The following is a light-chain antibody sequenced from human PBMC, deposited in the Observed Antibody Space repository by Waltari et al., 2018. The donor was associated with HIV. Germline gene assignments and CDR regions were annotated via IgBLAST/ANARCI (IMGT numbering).Light chain of an antibody. Sequence: QSALTQPASVSGCPGQSITISCTGTSSDVGGYNYVSWYQQHPGKAPKLMIYDVSNRPSGVSNRFSGSKSGNTASLTISGLQAEDEADYYCSSYTSSSPWVFGGGTKLTVL. J-gene: IGLJ3*02. V-gene: IGLV2-14*01. CDR2: DVS. CDR3: SSYTSSSPWV. CDR1: SSDVGGYNY.